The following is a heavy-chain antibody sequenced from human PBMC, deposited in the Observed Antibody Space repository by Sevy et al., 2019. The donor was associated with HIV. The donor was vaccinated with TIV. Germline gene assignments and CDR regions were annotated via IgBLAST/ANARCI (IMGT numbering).Heavy chain of an antibody. J-gene: IGHJ5*02. CDR3: ARGPGRRYSSSWYVARFDP. CDR1: GGSFSGYY. D-gene: IGHD6-13*01. CDR2: INHSGST. V-gene: IGHV4-34*01. Sequence: SETLSLTCAVYGGSFSGYYWSWIRQPPGKGLEWIGEINHSGSTNYNPSLKSRVTISVDTCKNQFSLKLSAVTAADTAVYYCARGPGRRYSSSWYVARFDPWGQGTLVTVSS.